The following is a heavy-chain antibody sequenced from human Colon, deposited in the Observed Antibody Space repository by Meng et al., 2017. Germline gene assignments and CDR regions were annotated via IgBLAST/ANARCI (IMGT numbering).Heavy chain of an antibody. D-gene: IGHD2-15*01. CDR3: TRVSSAANVFDY. CDR1: GFTFSDHY. CDR2: TRNKANSYTT. J-gene: IGHJ4*02. V-gene: IGHV3-72*01. Sequence: GESLKISCAASGFTFSDHYMDWVRQAPGKGLEWIGRTRNKANSYTTEYAASVKSRFTIPRDYSKNSLYLQMNSMKTEDTAVYYCTRVSSAANVFDYWGQGTLVTVSS.